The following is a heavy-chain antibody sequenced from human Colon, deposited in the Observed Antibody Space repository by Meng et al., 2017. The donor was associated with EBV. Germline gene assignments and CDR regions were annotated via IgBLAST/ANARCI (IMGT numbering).Heavy chain of an antibody. Sequence: EVQLLESGVGLVQPGGSLRLSCAASGFTFNSYAMNWVRQAPGKGLEWVSAISGSGGNTFYADSVKGRFTISRDNSKNTLYLQMNSLRAEDTAVYYCAREWLLHYWGQGTMVTVSS. J-gene: IGHJ4*02. D-gene: IGHD3-3*01. CDR2: ISGSGGNT. V-gene: IGHV3-23*01. CDR3: AREWLLHY. CDR1: GFTFNSYA.